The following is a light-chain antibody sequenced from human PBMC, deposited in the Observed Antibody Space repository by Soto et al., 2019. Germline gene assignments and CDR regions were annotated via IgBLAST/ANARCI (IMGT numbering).Light chain of an antibody. CDR2: EVR. CDR3: SSYASTSSYV. V-gene: IGLV2-14*01. CDR1: SSDVGGYNH. J-gene: IGLJ1*01. Sequence: QSVLTQPASVSGSPGQSITISCTGTSSDVGGYNHVSWCQQHPGKAPKLMIYEVRNRPSGVSDRFSASKSGNTASLTISGLQAEDEADYYCSSYASTSSYVFGTGTKLTVL.